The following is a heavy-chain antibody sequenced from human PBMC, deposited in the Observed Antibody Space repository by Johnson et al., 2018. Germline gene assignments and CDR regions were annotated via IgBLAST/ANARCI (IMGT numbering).Heavy chain of an antibody. J-gene: IGHJ6*02. Sequence: QVQLVVSGGGVVQXGRSLRLSCAASGFTFSSYAIHWVRQAPGTGLEWVAVISYDGSNIYYAGSVKGRFTISRDNSKNPVYLQMNSLRAEHTAGYYGAKPRTPSGVFGELLYYYYYYGMDVWGQGTTVTVSS. D-gene: IGHD3-10*02. CDR1: GFTFSSYA. CDR3: AKPRTPSGVFGELLYYYYYYGMDV. CDR2: ISYDGSNI. V-gene: IGHV3-30*18.